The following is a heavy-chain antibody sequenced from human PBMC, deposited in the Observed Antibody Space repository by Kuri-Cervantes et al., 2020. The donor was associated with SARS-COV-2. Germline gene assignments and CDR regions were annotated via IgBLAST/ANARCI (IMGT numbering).Heavy chain of an antibody. D-gene: IGHD2-2*01. CDR1: GFTFSSYA. Sequence: LSLTCAASGFTFSSYAMHWVRQAPGKGLEWVAVISYDGSNKYYADSVKGRFTISRDNSKNTLYLQMNSLRAEDTAVYCCARSIVVVPAPFDYWGQGTLVTVSS. CDR3: ARSIVVVPAPFDY. J-gene: IGHJ4*02. V-gene: IGHV3-30-3*01. CDR2: ISYDGSNK.